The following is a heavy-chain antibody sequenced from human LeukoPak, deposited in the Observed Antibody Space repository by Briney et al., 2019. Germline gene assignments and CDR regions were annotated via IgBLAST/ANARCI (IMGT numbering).Heavy chain of an antibody. CDR1: GFTFSSHA. J-gene: IGHJ5*02. CDR3: VREAGYCAPVCVKTNWFDP. Sequence: GGSLRLSCAASGFTFSSHAMSWVRQAPGKGLEWVAAISNGKTYYADSVRGRFSISRDDSTNTVYLHMNSLRGEDTALYHCVREAGYCAPVCVKTNWFDPWGWGTLVTVSS. V-gene: IGHV3-23*01. CDR2: ISNGKT. D-gene: IGHD2-15*01.